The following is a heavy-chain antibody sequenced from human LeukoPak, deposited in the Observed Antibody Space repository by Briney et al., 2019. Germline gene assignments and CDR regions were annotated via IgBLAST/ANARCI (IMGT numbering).Heavy chain of an antibody. CDR1: GFTVSSNY. CDR3: ARDRAYYYDSSARAAN. D-gene: IGHD3-22*01. V-gene: IGHV3-53*01. Sequence: PGESLRLSCAASGFTVSSNYMSWVRQAPGKGLEWVSVIYSGGSTYYADSVKGRFTISRDNSKNTLYLQMNSLRAEDTAVYYCARDRAYYYDSSARAANWGQGTLVTASS. J-gene: IGHJ4*02. CDR2: IYSGGST.